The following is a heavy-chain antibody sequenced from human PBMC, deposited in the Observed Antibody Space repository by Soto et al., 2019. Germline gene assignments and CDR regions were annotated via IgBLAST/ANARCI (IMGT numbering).Heavy chain of an antibody. CDR2: INHSGST. V-gene: IGHV4-34*01. J-gene: IGHJ4*02. CDR3: ARGTSRYCTNGVCPPFDY. Sequence: QVQLQQWGAGLLKPSETLSLTCAVYGGSFSGYYWSWIRQPPGKGLEWIGEINHSGSTNYNPSPKSRVTISVDTSKNQFSLKLSSVTAADTAVYYCARGTSRYCTNGVCPPFDYWGQGTLVTVSS. CDR1: GGSFSGYY. D-gene: IGHD2-8*01.